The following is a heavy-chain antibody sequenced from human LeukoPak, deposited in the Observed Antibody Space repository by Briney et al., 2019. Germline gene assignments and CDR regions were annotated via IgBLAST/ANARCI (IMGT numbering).Heavy chain of an antibody. D-gene: IGHD4-23*01. Sequence: SQTLSLTCAVSGGSISSGGYSWSWIRQPPGKGLEWIGYIYHSGSTYYNPSLKSRVTISVDRSKNQFSLKLSSVTAADTAVYYCARGTYGGRVDYWGQGTLVTVSS. J-gene: IGHJ4*02. CDR2: IYHSGST. V-gene: IGHV4-30-2*01. CDR1: GGSISSGGYS. CDR3: ARGTYGGRVDY.